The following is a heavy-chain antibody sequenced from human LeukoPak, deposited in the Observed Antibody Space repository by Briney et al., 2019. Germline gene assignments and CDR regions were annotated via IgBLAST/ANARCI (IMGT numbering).Heavy chain of an antibody. CDR3: ATATGEGYQVPPGY. CDR1: GYTFTGYH. J-gene: IGHJ4*02. CDR2: INPGSGGT. V-gene: IGHV1-2*02. Sequence: APVTVSCKASGYTFTGYHMHWVRQAPGQGLAWMGWINPGSGGTNFAQKFQGRVTLTLDTSISTAYMELTSLRSDHTAVYYCATATGEGYQVPPGYWGQGTLVIVSS. D-gene: IGHD2-2*01.